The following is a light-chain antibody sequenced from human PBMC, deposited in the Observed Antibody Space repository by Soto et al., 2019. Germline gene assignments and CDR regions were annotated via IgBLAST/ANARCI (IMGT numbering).Light chain of an antibody. Sequence: QLVLTQSPSASASLGASVKLTCTLSSGHSSYSIAWHQQQPDKGPRYLMKLNSGGSHSKGDGIPDRFSGSSSGAEHYLTISSLQSEDEADYYCQTWGTGYVVFGGGTKVTVL. J-gene: IGLJ2*01. CDR1: SGHSSYS. CDR2: LNSGGSH. V-gene: IGLV4-69*01. CDR3: QTWGTGYVV.